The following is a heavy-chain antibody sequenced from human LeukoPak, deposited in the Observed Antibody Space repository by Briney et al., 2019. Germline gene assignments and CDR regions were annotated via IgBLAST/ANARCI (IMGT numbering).Heavy chain of an antibody. CDR3: ARDPPLAEWELLMDY. J-gene: IGHJ4*02. D-gene: IGHD1-26*01. CDR2: IIPILGIA. CDR1: GGTFSSYA. V-gene: IGHV1-69*04. Sequence: SVKVPCKASGGTFSSYAISWVRQAPGQGLEWMGRIIPILGIANYAQKFQGRVTITADKSTSTAYMELSSLRSEDTAVYYCARDPPLAEWELLMDYWGQGTLVTVSS.